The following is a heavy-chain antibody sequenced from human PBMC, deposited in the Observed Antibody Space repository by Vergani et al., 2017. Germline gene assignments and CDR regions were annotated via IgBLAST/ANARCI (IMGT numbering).Heavy chain of an antibody. CDR1: GFTFSSYS. Sequence: EVQLVESGGGLVKPGGSLRLSCAASGFTFSSYSMNWVRQAPGKGLEWVSSISSSSSYIYYTDSVKGRFTISRDNAKNSLYLQMNSLRAEDTAVYYCARESRRDYYDSSGYLIRDAFDIWGQGTMVTVSS. J-gene: IGHJ3*02. CDR3: ARESRRDYYDSSGYLIRDAFDI. CDR2: ISSSSSYI. V-gene: IGHV3-21*01. D-gene: IGHD3-22*01.